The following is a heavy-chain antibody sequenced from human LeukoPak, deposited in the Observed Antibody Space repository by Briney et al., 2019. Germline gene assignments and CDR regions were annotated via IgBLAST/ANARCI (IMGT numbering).Heavy chain of an antibody. Sequence: GGSLRLSCAASGFTFSSYAMHWVRQAPGKGLEWVAVISYDGSNKYYADSVKGRFTISRDNSKNTLYLQMNSLRAEDTAVYYCARDPSRQIVVVTNRYFDYWGQGTLVTVSS. J-gene: IGHJ4*02. CDR1: GFTFSSYA. CDR2: ISYDGSNK. D-gene: IGHD3-22*01. CDR3: ARDPSRQIVVVTNRYFDY. V-gene: IGHV3-30*04.